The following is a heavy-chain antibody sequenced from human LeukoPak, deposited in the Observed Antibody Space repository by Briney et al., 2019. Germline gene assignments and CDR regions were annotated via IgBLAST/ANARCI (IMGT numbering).Heavy chain of an antibody. CDR3: AKDRYSSGWYFDY. CDR2: ISGSGGST. CDR1: GFTLSSYA. D-gene: IGHD6-25*01. Sequence: GGSLRLSCAASGFTLSSYAMSWVCQAPGKGLEWVSAISGSGGSTYYADSVKGRFTISRDNSKNTLYLQMNSLRAEDTAVYYCAKDRYSSGWYFDYWGQGTLVTVSS. J-gene: IGHJ4*02. V-gene: IGHV3-23*01.